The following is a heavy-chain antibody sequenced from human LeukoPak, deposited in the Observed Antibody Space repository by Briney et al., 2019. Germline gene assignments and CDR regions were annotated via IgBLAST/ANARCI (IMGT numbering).Heavy chain of an antibody. CDR2: IYSGGST. D-gene: IGHD2-2*01. J-gene: IGHJ3*02. CDR3: AKDSNIVVVPAGAFDI. Sequence: GGSLRLSCAASGFTVSSNYMSWVRQAPGKGLEWVSVIYSGGSTYYADSVKGRFTISRDNSKNTLYLQMNSLRAEDTAVYYCAKDSNIVVVPAGAFDIWGQGTMVTVSS. V-gene: IGHV3-53*01. CDR1: GFTVSSNY.